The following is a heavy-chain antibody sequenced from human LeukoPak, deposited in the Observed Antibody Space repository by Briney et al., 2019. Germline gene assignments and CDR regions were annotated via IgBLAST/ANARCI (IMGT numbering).Heavy chain of an antibody. CDR1: GFTFSTYW. V-gene: IGHV3-7*01. D-gene: IGHD2-2*01. Sequence: GGSLRLSCSASGFTFSTYWMSWVRQAPGKGLEWVANMKRDGSEIYYVDSVRGRFTISRDNARNSLYLQMNSLRAEDTAVYYCAKGALVVVPAAIDYWGQRTLVTVSS. CDR3: AKGALVVVPAAIDY. CDR2: MKRDGSEI. J-gene: IGHJ4*02.